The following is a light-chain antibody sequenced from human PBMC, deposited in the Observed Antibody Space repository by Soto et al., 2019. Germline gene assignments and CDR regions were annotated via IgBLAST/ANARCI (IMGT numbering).Light chain of an antibody. CDR3: QQYAGWPLT. CDR2: KTS. J-gene: IGKJ4*01. Sequence: EVVMTQSPATVSVSPGERTSLSCRASQSIGTNLGWYQQKPGQAPRLLISKTSPRATGVPARFSGSGSGTEFTLTISSLQSEDIAVYYCQQYAGWPLTFGGGTKVDIK. CDR1: QSIGTN. V-gene: IGKV3-15*01.